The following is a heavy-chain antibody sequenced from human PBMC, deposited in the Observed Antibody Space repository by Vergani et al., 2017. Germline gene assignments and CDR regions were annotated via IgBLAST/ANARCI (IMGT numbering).Heavy chain of an antibody. CDR3: ARGNYYGSGTYVDP. D-gene: IGHD3-10*01. CDR2: FYSGEET. V-gene: IGHV3-66*02. Sequence: ELQLVESGGGLAKPGGSLRPSCEASGSTVRGNNMTWVRQAPGKGLEWVSNFYSGEETYYADSVKARVTISRDTSKKTLHLQINNLRVEDTAVYYCARGNYYGSGTYVDPWGQGTLVTVSS. CDR1: GSTVRGNN. J-gene: IGHJ5*02.